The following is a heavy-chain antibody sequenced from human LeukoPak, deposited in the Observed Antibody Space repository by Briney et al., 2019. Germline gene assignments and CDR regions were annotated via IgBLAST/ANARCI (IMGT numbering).Heavy chain of an antibody. CDR3: AKDEEIVVDMGFDY. CDR2: ISGSGGST. J-gene: IGHJ4*02. Sequence: GGSLRLSCAASGFTFSTFSMNWVRQAPGKGLEWVSAISGSGGSTYYADSVKGRFTISRDNSKNTLYLQMNSLRAEDTAVYYCAKDEEIVVDMGFDYWGQGTLVTDSS. D-gene: IGHD3-22*01. CDR1: GFTFSTFS. V-gene: IGHV3-23*01.